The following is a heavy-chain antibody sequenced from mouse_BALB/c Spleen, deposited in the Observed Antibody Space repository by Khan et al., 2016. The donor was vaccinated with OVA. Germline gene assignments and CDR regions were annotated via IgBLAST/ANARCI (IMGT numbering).Heavy chain of an antibody. D-gene: IGHD1-1*01. CDR3: ARLAYYYNSEGFAY. Sequence: EVELVESGGDLVKPGGSLKLSCAASGFIFSTYGMSWVRQTPDKRLEWVATISSGGSYTYYPDSVKGRFTISRDNAKNTLYLQMSSLKSEDTAMYYGARLAYYYNSEGFAYWGQGTLVTVSA. CDR1: GFIFSTYG. CDR2: ISSGGSYT. J-gene: IGHJ3*01. V-gene: IGHV5-6*01.